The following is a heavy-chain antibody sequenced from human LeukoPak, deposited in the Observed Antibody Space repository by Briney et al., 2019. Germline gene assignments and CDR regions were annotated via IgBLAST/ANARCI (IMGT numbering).Heavy chain of an antibody. CDR2: IYYSGST. Sequence: SETLSLTCTVSGVSISSSSSYWGWIRQPPGKGLEWIGSIYYSGSTYYNPSLKSRVTISVDTSKNQFSLKLSSVTAADTAVYYRASQRGYNSRYFDYWGQGTLVTVSS. CDR1: GVSISSSSSY. J-gene: IGHJ4*02. CDR3: ASQRGYNSRYFDY. D-gene: IGHD5-18*01. V-gene: IGHV4-39*01.